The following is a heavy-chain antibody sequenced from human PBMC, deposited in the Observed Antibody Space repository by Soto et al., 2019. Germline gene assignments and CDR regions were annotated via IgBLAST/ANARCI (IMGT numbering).Heavy chain of an antibody. Sequence: SETLSLTCAVSGGSISSGGYSWSWIRQPPEKGMEWIGYIYHSGSTYYNQSLKSRVTISVDRSKNQLSLKLSSVTAADTAVYYWASMGYHYGSGSYPLDDGGQGTLVTVSS. D-gene: IGHD3-10*01. V-gene: IGHV4-30-2*01. J-gene: IGHJ4*02. CDR1: GGSISSGGYS. CDR2: IYHSGST. CDR3: ASMGYHYGSGSYPLDD.